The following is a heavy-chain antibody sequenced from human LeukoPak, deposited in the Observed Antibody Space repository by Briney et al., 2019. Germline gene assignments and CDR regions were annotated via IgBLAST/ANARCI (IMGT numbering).Heavy chain of an antibody. J-gene: IGHJ2*01. CDR3: ARDHDSSGYRSYWYFDL. CDR2: IKSETDGGTT. Sequence: GGSLRLSCAASGFTFSDAWMSWVRQAPGKGLEWVGRIKSETDGGTTDYAAPVKDRFSISRDDSKNTLYLRMNSLKTEDTAVYYCARDHDSSGYRSYWYFDLWGRGTLVTVSS. D-gene: IGHD3-22*01. CDR1: GFTFSDAW. V-gene: IGHV3-15*01.